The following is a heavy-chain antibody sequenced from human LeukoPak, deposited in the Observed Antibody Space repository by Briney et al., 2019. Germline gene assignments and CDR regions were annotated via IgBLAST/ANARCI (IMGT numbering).Heavy chain of an antibody. D-gene: IGHD3-22*01. V-gene: IGHV1-2*02. CDR3: ARDSSGYYWYYYYGMDV. Sequence: ASVKVSCKASGYTFTGYYMHWVRQAPGQGLEWMGWINPNSGGTNYAQKFQGRVTMTRDTSISTAYMELSRLRSEDTAVYYCARDSSGYYWYYYYGMDVWGQGTTVTVSS. CDR1: GYTFTGYY. CDR2: INPNSGGT. J-gene: IGHJ6*02.